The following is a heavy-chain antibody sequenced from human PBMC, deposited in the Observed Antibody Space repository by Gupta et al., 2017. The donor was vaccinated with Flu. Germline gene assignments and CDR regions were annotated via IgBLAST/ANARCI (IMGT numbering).Heavy chain of an antibody. CDR3: TTDMQGGYYDSGSYYKRYYFDY. V-gene: IGHV3-15*01. J-gene: IGHJ4*02. D-gene: IGHD3-10*01. Sequence: EVQLVESGGGLVKPGESLRIFFAASGCTFRNAWISWVRPAPGKGLEWVGRIKSKTDGETTDSAAPVKGRFTISRDDSKNTLYLQMNSLKTQDTAVYYCTTDMQGGYYDSGSYYKRYYFDYWGQGTLVTVSS. CDR2: IKSKTDGETT. CDR1: GCTFRNAW.